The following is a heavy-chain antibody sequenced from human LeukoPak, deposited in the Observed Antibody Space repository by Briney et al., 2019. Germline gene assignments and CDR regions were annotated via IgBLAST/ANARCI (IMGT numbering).Heavy chain of an antibody. CDR2: INTHNGDT. Sequence: ASVKVSCKASGYTFASFGITWVRQAPGQGLEWMGWINTHNGDTNYAQKLQGRVTMTTDTSTSTAYMELRSLRSDDTAVYYCARAWVAAPDRGDYWGQGTLVTVSS. V-gene: IGHV1-18*01. D-gene: IGHD2-15*01. CDR1: GYTFASFG. CDR3: ARAWVAAPDRGDY. J-gene: IGHJ4*02.